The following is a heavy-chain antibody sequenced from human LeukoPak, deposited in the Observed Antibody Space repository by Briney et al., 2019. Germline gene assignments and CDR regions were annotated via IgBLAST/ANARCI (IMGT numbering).Heavy chain of an antibody. J-gene: IGHJ4*02. D-gene: IGHD4-17*01. CDR2: IIPIFGTA. Sequence: ASVKVSCKASGGTFSSYAISWVRQAPGQGLEWMGRIIPIFGTANYAQKSQGRVTITTDESTSTAYMELSSLRSEDTAVYYCARGDYGDYVLPDYWGQGTLVTVSS. V-gene: IGHV1-69*05. CDR1: GGTFSSYA. CDR3: ARGDYGDYVLPDY.